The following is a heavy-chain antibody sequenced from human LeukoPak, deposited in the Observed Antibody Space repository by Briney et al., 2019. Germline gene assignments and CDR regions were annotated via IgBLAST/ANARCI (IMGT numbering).Heavy chain of an antibody. V-gene: IGHV1-69*06. D-gene: IGHD6-19*01. CDR2: IIPIFGTA. Sequence: SVKVSCKASGGTFSSYAISWVRQAPGQGLEWMGGIIPIFGTANYAQKFQGRVTITADKSTSTAYMELSSLRSEDTAVYYCARALIYSSGWYDGGYWGQGTLVTVSS. CDR1: GGTFSSYA. CDR3: ARALIYSSGWYDGGY. J-gene: IGHJ4*02.